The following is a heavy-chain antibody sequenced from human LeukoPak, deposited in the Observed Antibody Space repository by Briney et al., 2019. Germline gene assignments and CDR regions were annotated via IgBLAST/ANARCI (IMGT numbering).Heavy chain of an antibody. J-gene: IGHJ4*02. CDR2: INPSGGRT. CDR1: GYTLTSYH. CDR3: ARVMRGVGTTVIEFNY. V-gene: IGHV1-46*01. D-gene: IGHD1-26*01. Sequence: ASVKVSCKASGYTLTSYHIHSMRQAPGQGLEWMGLINPSGGRTKLAQKFQGRLTMTRDTSTNTIYMELSSLTSEDTAVYYCARVMRGVGTTVIEFNYWGQGTLVTVSS.